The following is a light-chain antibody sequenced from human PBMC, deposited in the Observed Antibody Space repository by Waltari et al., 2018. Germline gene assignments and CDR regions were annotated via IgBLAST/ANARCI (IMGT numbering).Light chain of an antibody. CDR2: AAS. J-gene: IGKJ1*01. Sequence: DIQMTQSPSSLSAPVGDTVTVTCRASQNIRPPLNWYQQKPATAPKLLIYAASTLHRGVPSRFSASASGTDFTLTVTNLQPDDFAVYFCQQSFSSPWTFGQGTRV. CDR3: QQSFSSPWT. V-gene: IGKV1-39*01. CDR1: QNIRPP.